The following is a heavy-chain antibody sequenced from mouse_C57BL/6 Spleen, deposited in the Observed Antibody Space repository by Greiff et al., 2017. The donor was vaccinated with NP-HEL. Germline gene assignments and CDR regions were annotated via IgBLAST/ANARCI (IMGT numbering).Heavy chain of an antibody. D-gene: IGHD3-2*02. CDR1: GYTFTEYT. Sequence: VKLQESGAELVKPGASVKLSCKASGYTFTEYTIHWVKQRSGQGLEWIGWFYPGSGSIKYNEKFKDKATLTAAKSSSTVYMELSRLTSENTAVYISAKHENKDSAGYIEYAMDYWGEGTSVTVSS. V-gene: IGHV1-62-2*01. CDR3: AKHENKDSAGYIEYAMDY. CDR2: FYPGSGSI. J-gene: IGHJ4*01.